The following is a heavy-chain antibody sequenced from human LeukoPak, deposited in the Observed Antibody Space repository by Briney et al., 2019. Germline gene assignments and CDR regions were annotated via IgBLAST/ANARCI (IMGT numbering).Heavy chain of an antibody. CDR1: GFSFNTYG. D-gene: IGHD1-26*01. CDR3: ARNSEEGAFDY. J-gene: IGHJ4*02. Sequence: GGSLRLSCAVSGFSFNTYGMHWVRQAPGKGLEWVAFIRYDAINKYYADSVKGRFTISRDNSKNTLYLQMNSLRAEDTAVYYCARNSEEGAFDYWGQGTLVTVSS. V-gene: IGHV3-30*02. CDR2: IRYDAINK.